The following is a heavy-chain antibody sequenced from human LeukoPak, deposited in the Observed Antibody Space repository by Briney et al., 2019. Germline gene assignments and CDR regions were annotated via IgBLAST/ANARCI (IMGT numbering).Heavy chain of an antibody. CDR3: ARAWYFDL. CDR2: IYHSGST. J-gene: IGHJ2*01. V-gene: IGHV4-34*01. CDR1: GGSFSGYY. Sequence: SETLSLTCAVYGGSFSGYYWSWIRQPPGKGLEWIGEIYHSGSTNYNPSLKSRVTISVDTSKNQFSLKLSAVTAADTAVYYCARAWYFDLWGRGTLVTVSS.